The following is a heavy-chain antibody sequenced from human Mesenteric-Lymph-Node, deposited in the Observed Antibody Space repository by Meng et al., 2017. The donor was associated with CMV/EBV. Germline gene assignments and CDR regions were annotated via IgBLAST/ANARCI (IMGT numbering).Heavy chain of an antibody. Sequence: GESLKISCAASGFSFSSHEMNWVRQAPGKGLEWVSYISSSATTMYYADSVKGRFTISRDNAKNSLYLQMNSLRAEDTAVYYCARIWSGYPDGFDMWGQGTTVTVSS. D-gene: IGHD3-3*01. CDR3: ARIWSGYPDGFDM. CDR1: GFSFSSHE. J-gene: IGHJ3*02. CDR2: ISSSATTM. V-gene: IGHV3-48*03.